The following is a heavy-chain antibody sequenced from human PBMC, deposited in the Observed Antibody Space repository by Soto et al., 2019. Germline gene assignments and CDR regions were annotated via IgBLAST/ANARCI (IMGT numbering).Heavy chain of an antibody. J-gene: IGHJ4*02. CDR1: GGSISSYY. D-gene: IGHD6-6*01. CDR2: IYYSGST. V-gene: IGHV4-59*01. Sequence: SETLSLTCTVSGGSISSYYWSWIRQPPGKGLEWIGYIYYSGSTNYNPSIKSRVTISVDTSKNQFSLKLSSVTVADTAVYYCVRGRIAARPVREILYYFDYWGQGTLVTVSS. CDR3: VRGRIAARPVREILYYFDY.